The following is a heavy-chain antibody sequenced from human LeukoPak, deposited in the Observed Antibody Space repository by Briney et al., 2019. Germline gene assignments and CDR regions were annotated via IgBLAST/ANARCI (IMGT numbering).Heavy chain of an antibody. CDR1: GGSISSYY. CDR3: ARDPYGDYVNDY. D-gene: IGHD4-17*01. J-gene: IGHJ4*02. V-gene: IGHV4-59*01. CDR2: IYYSGST. Sequence: ETLSVICTVSGGSISSYYWSWIRQPPGKGLEWIGYIYYSGSTNYNPSLKSRVTISVDTSKNQFSLKLSSVTAADTAVYYCARDPYGDYVNDYWGQGTLVTVSS.